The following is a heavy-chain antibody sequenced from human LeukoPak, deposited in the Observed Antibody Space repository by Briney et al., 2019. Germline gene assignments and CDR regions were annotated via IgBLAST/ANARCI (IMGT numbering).Heavy chain of an antibody. CDR2: MSVSGGT. J-gene: IGHJ3*02. Sequence: SETLSLTCTVSGGSISSYYWSWIRQPPGQGLEWIGHMSVSGGTNYNPSLTSRITISVDPSKNQFSLKLSSVTAADTTVYYCARDSYYDSSGYFNDTFDMWGQGTVVTVSS. CDR3: ARDSYYDSSGYFNDTFDM. V-gene: IGHV4-59*01. CDR1: GGSISSYY. D-gene: IGHD3-22*01.